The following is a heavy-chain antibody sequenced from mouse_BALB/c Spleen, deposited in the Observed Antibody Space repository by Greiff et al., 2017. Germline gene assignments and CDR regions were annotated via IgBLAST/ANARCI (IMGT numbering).Heavy chain of an antibody. CDR2: FYPGSGSI. D-gene: IGHD1-1*01. Sequence: QVQLQQPGAGLVKPGASVKLSCKASGYTFTEYIIHWVKQRSGQGLEWIGWFYPGSGSIQYNEKFKDKATLTADKSSSTVYMELSRLTSEDSAVYFCARHGPHYYGSSCDWAMDDWGEGTSVTVSS. CDR1: GYTFTEYI. CDR3: ARHGPHYYGSSCDWAMDD. V-gene: IGHV1-62-2*01. J-gene: IGHJ4*01.